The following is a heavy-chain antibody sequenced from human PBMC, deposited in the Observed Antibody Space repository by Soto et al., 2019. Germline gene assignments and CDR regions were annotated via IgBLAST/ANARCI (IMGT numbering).Heavy chain of an antibody. CDR3: ARLRIATNNYKWFDP. V-gene: IGHV4-31*03. CDR1: GAALNSGNYY. D-gene: IGHD2-21*01. J-gene: IGHJ5*02. Sequence: SETLSLTCSVSGAALNSGNYYWSWIRQVPGKGLEWIGHIYVTGAVDYNPSLRNRITISQDTSERQFSLNLRLVTAADTAVYYCARLRIATNNYKWFDPWGQGTLVTVSS. CDR2: IYVTGAV.